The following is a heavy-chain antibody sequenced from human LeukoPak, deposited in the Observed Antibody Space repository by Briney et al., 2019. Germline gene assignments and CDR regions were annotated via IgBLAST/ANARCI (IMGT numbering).Heavy chain of an antibody. D-gene: IGHD5-12*01. CDR2: INHSGST. J-gene: IGHJ6*02. V-gene: IGHV4-34*01. Sequence: SETLSLTCAVYGGSFSGYYWSWIRQPPGKGLEWIGEINHSGSTNYNPSLKSRVTISVDTSKNQCSLKLSSVTAADTAVYYCASRVADDYRGYYYYYYGMDVWGQGTTVTVSS. CDR3: ASRVADDYRGYYYYYYGMDV. CDR1: GGSFSGYY.